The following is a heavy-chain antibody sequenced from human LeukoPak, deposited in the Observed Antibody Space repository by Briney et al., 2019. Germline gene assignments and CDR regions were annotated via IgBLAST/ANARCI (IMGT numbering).Heavy chain of an antibody. J-gene: IGHJ4*02. Sequence: PSETLSLTCAVYGGSFSGYYWGWIRQPPGKGLEWIGSVYYSGNTYYNPSLKSRVTMSVDTSKNQFSLKLSSVTAADTAVYYCARHCSSTSCYTHDYWGQGTLVTVSS. V-gene: IGHV4-39*01. CDR2: VYYSGNT. CDR3: ARHCSSTSCYTHDY. CDR1: GGSFSGYY. D-gene: IGHD2-2*02.